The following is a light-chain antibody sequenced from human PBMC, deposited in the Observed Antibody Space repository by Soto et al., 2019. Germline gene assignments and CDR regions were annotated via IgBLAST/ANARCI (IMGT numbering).Light chain of an antibody. J-gene: IGKJ5*01. CDR2: GAS. CDR1: QSLSNNF. Sequence: DIVLTQSPGPLSLSPGDRAALSCGSSQSLSNNFLAWYQQKPGQAPRLLISGASSRATGIPDRFSGSGSGTDFTLTITRVEPDDFAVYYCQQRSNWPPFTFGQGTRLEIK. V-gene: IGKV3D-20*02. CDR3: QQRSNWPPFT.